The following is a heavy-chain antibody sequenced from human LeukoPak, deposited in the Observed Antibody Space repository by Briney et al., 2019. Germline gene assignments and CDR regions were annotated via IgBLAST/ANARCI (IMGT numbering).Heavy chain of an antibody. D-gene: IGHD2-15*01. CDR3: ARGENPIVVVVAASYYGMDV. CDR1: GFTFSDWY. J-gene: IGHJ6*02. V-gene: IGHV3-11*01. Sequence: PGGSLRLSCAASGFTFSDWYMSWIRQAPGKGLEWVSYISSSGSTIYYADSVKGRFTISRDNAKNSLYLQMNSLRAEDTAVYYCARGENPIVVVVAASYYGMDVWGQGTTVTVSS. CDR2: ISSSGSTI.